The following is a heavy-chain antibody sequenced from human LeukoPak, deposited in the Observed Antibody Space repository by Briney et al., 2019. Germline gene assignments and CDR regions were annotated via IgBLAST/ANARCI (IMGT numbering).Heavy chain of an antibody. CDR2: IYPGDSDT. CDR3: ARSLAGSSGWYFHY. V-gene: IGHV5-51*01. Sequence: GGSLKTSCKGFGYSFTSYWIGWVRQMPGKGLGWMGIIYPGDSDTRYSPSFQGQVTISADKSISTAYLQWSSLKASDTAMYYCARSLAGSSGWYFHYWGQGTLVTVSS. CDR1: GYSFTSYW. D-gene: IGHD6-19*01. J-gene: IGHJ4*02.